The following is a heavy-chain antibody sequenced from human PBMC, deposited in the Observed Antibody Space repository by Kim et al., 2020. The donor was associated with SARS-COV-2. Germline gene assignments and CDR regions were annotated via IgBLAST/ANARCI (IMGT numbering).Heavy chain of an antibody. V-gene: IGHV3-21*01. D-gene: IGHD2-2*01. CDR1: GFTFSSYS. J-gene: IGHJ6*02. CDR3: ARVVVPADYYYYGMDV. CDR2: ISSSSSYI. Sequence: GGSLRLSCAASGFTFSSYSMNWVRQAPGKGLEWVSSISSSSSYIYYADSVKGRFTISRDNAKNSLYLQMNSLRAEDTAVYYCARVVVPADYYYYGMDVWGQGTTVTVSS.